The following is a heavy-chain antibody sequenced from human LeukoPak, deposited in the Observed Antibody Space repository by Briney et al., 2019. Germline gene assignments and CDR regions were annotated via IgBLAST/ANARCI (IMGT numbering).Heavy chain of an antibody. D-gene: IGHD3-10*01. CDR1: GFTVSSNY. CDR3: AKAIPTMVRAASYYFDF. Sequence: GGSLRLSCAASGFTVSSNYLSWVRQAPGKGLEWVSTISDSGGSTYYADSVKGRFTVSRDNSKNTLYLQINSLRVEDTAIYYCAKAIPTMVRAASYYFDFWGQGTLVTVSS. V-gene: IGHV3-23*01. CDR2: ISDSGGST. J-gene: IGHJ4*02.